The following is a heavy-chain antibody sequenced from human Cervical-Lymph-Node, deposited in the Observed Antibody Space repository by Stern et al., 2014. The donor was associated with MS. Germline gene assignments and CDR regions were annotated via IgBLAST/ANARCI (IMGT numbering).Heavy chain of an antibody. CDR2: ISGSGGST. CDR3: AKDLGGWPYYFDY. D-gene: IGHD3-16*01. V-gene: IGHV3-23*04. CDR1: GFTFSSYG. Sequence: VQLVESGGGLVQPGGSLRLSCAASGFTFSSYGMSWVRQAPGKGLEWVSAISGSGGSTYYADSVKGRFTISRDNSKNTLYVQMNSLRAEDTAVYYCAKDLGGWPYYFDYWGQGTLVTVSS. J-gene: IGHJ4*02.